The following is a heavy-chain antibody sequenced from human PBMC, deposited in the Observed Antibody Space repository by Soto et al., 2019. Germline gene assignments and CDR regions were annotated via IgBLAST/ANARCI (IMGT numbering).Heavy chain of an antibody. D-gene: IGHD3-22*01. Sequence: QVQLVESGGGVVQPGRSLRLSCAASGFTFSSYAMQWVRQAPGKGLEWVAVISYDGSNKYYADSVKGRFTISRDNSKNTLYLQMNSLRAEDTAVYYCARDRPDDSSGYYYYYYYGMDVWGQGTTVTVSS. J-gene: IGHJ6*02. V-gene: IGHV3-30-3*01. CDR2: ISYDGSNK. CDR1: GFTFSSYA. CDR3: ARDRPDDSSGYYYYYYYGMDV.